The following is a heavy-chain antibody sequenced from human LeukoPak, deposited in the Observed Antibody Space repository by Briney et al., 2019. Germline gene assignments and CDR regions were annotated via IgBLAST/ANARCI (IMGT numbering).Heavy chain of an antibody. CDR1: GFTFSDYS. CDR2: IPYDGNNK. CDR3: ARVLRFFDWSVAFAI. Sequence: PGGFLRISSAASGFTFSDYSMYWVRQAPGKGLNWVVFIPYDGNNKYYADPVKGRFTISKNNSKNMMYLEMNSLTADDTASFLCARVLRFFDWSVAFAIWNGGTMVTVSS. J-gene: IGHJ3*02. V-gene: IGHV3-30*02. D-gene: IGHD3-9*01.